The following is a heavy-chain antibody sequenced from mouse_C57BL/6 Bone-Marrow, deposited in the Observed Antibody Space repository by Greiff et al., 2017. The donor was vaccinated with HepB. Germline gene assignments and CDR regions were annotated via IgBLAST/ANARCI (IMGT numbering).Heavy chain of an antibody. Sequence: VKLQQPGAELVKPGASVKMSCKASGYTFTSYWITWVKQRPGQGLEWIGDIYPGSGSTNYNEKFKSKATLTVDTSSSTAYMQLSSLTSEDSAVYYCASFTTVVDWYFDVWGTGTTVTVSS. CDR2: IYPGSGST. CDR3: ASFTTVVDWYFDV. V-gene: IGHV1-55*01. D-gene: IGHD1-1*01. J-gene: IGHJ1*03. CDR1: GYTFTSYW.